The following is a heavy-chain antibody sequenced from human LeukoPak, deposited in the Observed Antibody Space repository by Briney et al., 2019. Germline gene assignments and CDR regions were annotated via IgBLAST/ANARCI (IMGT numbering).Heavy chain of an antibody. J-gene: IGHJ3*02. V-gene: IGHV3-23*01. Sequence: GGSLRLSCAASGFTFSSYAMSWVRQAPGKELEWVSAISGSGGSTYYADSVKGRFTISRDNSKNTLYLQMNSLRAEDTAVYYCAKEIVVVPAALPEDAFDIWGQGTMVTVSS. CDR2: ISGSGGST. D-gene: IGHD2-2*01. CDR3: AKEIVVVPAALPEDAFDI. CDR1: GFTFSSYA.